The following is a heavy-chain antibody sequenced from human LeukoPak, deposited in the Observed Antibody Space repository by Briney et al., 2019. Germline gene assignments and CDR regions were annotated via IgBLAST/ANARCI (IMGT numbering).Heavy chain of an antibody. D-gene: IGHD3-22*01. CDR2: INHSGST. CDR1: GGSFSGYY. V-gene: IGHV4-34*01. CDR3: ARGGRYDSSGPYYYYGMDV. Sequence: SETLSLTCAVYGGSFSGYYWSWIRQPPGKGLEWIGEINHSGSTNYNPSLKSRVTISVDTSKNQFSRKLSSVTAADTAVYYCARGGRYDSSGPYYYYGMDVWGQGTTVTVSS. J-gene: IGHJ6*02.